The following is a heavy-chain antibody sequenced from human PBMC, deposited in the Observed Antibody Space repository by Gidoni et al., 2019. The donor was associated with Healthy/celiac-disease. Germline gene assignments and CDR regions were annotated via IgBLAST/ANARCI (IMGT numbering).Heavy chain of an antibody. V-gene: IGHV3-30*03. CDR1: GFTFSSYG. CDR2: ISYDGSNK. CDR3: AREGAVEWQLEGYFDY. J-gene: IGHJ4*02. Sequence: QVQLVESGGGVVQPGRSLRLSCAASGFTFSSYGMHWVRQAPGKGLEWVAVISYDGSNKYYADSVKGRFTISRDNSKNTLYLQMNSLRAEDTAVYYCAREGAVEWQLEGYFDYWGQGTLVTVSS. D-gene: IGHD6-6*01.